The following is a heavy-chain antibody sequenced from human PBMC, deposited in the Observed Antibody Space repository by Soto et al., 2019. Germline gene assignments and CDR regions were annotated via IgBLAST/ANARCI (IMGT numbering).Heavy chain of an antibody. CDR3: AKSLYSYGHQFSRDFDY. D-gene: IGHD5-18*01. CDR1: GFTFSSYA. CDR2: ISGSGGST. V-gene: IGHV3-23*01. Sequence: GGSLRLSCAASGFTFSSYAMSWVRQAPGKGLEWVSAISGSGGSTYYADSVKGRFTISRDNSKNTLYLQMNSLRAEDTAVYYCAKSLYSYGHQFSRDFDYWGQGTLVTVSS. J-gene: IGHJ4*02.